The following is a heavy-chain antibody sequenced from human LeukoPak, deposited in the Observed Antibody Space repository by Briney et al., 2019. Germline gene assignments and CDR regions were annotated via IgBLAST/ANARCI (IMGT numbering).Heavy chain of an antibody. V-gene: IGHV4-34*01. CDR2: INHSGST. CDR3: ARGGITGTTNNWFDP. D-gene: IGHD1-7*01. CDR1: GGSFSGYY. J-gene: IGHJ5*02. Sequence: SETLSLTCAVYGGSFSGYYWSWIRQPPGKGLEWIGEINHSGSTNYNPSLKSRVTISVDTSKNQFSLKLSSVTAADTAVYYCARGGITGTTNNWFDPWGQGTLVTVSS.